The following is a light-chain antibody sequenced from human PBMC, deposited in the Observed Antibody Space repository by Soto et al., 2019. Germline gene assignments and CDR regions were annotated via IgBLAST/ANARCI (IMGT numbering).Light chain of an antibody. V-gene: IGKV3-11*01. CDR2: DAS. CDR3: QQRSTWPLT. Sequence: EIVLTQSPATLSLSAGERATLSCRASQSVSSYLAWYQQKPGQAPRLLIYDASNRAPGIPARFSGSGSGTDFTLSISSLDPEDFAVYYCQQRSTWPLTFGGGTKVEIK. CDR1: QSVSSY. J-gene: IGKJ4*01.